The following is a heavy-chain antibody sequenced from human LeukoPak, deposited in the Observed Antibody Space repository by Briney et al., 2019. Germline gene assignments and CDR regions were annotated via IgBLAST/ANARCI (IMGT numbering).Heavy chain of an antibody. D-gene: IGHD3-10*01. V-gene: IGHV3-66*01. CDR3: ASLEDGPVSNN. J-gene: IGHJ4*02. Sequence: PGGSLRLPCAASGFTVSNNYLSWVRQAPGKGLEWVSVIYSGGTTYYADSVKGRFTISRDTSKNTLYLQMNSLRAEDTAVYYCASLEDGPVSNNWGQGTLVTVSS. CDR1: GFTVSNNY. CDR2: IYSGGTT.